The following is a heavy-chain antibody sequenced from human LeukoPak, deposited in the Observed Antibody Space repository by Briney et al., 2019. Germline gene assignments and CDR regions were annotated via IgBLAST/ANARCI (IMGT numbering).Heavy chain of an antibody. CDR3: ARKRCLQLGGIDY. Sequence: PSETLSLACAVYGGSFSGYYWSWIRQPPGKGLEWIGEINHSGSTNYNPSLKSRVTISVDTSKNQFSLKLSSVTAADTAVYYCARKRCLQLGGIDYWGQGTLVTVSS. D-gene: IGHD5-24*01. CDR1: GGSFSGYY. V-gene: IGHV4-34*01. J-gene: IGHJ4*02. CDR2: INHSGST.